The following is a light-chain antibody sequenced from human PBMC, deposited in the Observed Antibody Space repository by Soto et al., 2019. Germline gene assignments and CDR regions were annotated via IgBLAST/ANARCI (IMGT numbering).Light chain of an antibody. V-gene: IGKV1-5*01. CDR3: QQYNSYPWT. CDR2: DAS. Sequence: DIQMTQSPSTLSASVGDRVAITCRASQSISSWLAWYQQKPGKAPKLLIYDASILESGVPSRFSGSGSGTEFTLTIISLQPDDFATYYCQQYNSYPWTFGQGTKV. CDR1: QSISSW. J-gene: IGKJ1*01.